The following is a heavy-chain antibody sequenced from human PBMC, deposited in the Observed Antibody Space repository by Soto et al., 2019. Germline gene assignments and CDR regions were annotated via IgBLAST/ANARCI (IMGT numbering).Heavy chain of an antibody. J-gene: IGHJ4*02. Sequence: QITLKESGPTLVKPTQTLTLTCTFSGFSLSTSGVGVGWIRQPPGKALEWLALIYWDDDKRYSPSLKSRLTIXKXTXXNQEDLTMTNMDPVDTATCYWAHLTGKWLRYCFDRWGQGTLVPVSS. CDR2: IYWDDDK. V-gene: IGHV2-5*02. D-gene: IGHD5-12*01. CDR3: AHLTGKWLRYCFDR. CDR1: GFSLSTSGVG.